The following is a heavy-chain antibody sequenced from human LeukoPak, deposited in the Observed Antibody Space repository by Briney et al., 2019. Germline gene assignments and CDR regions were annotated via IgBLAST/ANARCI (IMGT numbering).Heavy chain of an antibody. CDR1: GGTFSSYA. CDR2: IIPIFGTA. Sequence: SVKVSCKASGGTFSSYAISWVRQAPGQGLEWMGGIIPIFGTANYAQKFQGRVTITADESTSTAYMELSSLRSEDTAVYYCARDSSEFRSLIPHWGQGTLVTVSS. J-gene: IGHJ1*01. D-gene: IGHD2-21*01. CDR3: ARDSSEFRSLIPH. V-gene: IGHV1-69*13.